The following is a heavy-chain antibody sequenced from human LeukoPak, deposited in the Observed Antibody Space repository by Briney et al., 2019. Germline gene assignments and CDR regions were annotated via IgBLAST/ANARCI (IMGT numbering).Heavy chain of an antibody. Sequence: ASVKVSCKASGYTFTSYGISWVRQAPGQGLEWMGWISAYNGNTNYAQKLQGRVTMTTDTSTSTAYMELRSLGSDDTAVYYCARDWSAGYYDSSGYYPPCGMDVWGQGTTVTVSS. CDR1: GYTFTSYG. J-gene: IGHJ6*02. CDR3: ARDWSAGYYDSSGYYPPCGMDV. V-gene: IGHV1-18*01. CDR2: ISAYNGNT. D-gene: IGHD3-22*01.